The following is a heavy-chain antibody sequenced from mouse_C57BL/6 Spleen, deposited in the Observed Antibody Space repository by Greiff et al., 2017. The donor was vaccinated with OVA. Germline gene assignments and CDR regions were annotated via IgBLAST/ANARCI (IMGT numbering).Heavy chain of an antibody. J-gene: IGHJ3*01. CDR1: GFNIKDDY. V-gene: IGHV14-4*01. Sequence: VQLQQSGAELVRPGASVKLSCTASGFNIKDDYMHWVKQRPEQGLEWIGWIDPENGDTEYASKFQGKATITADPSSNTAYLQLSSLTSEDTAVYYCTTVDYYGSSPFAYWGQGTLVTVSA. D-gene: IGHD1-1*01. CDR2: IDPENGDT. CDR3: TTVDYYGSSPFAY.